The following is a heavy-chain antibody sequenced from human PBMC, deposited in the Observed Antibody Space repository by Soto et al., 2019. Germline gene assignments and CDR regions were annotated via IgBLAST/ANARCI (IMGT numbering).Heavy chain of an antibody. J-gene: IGHJ6*03. D-gene: IGHD3-10*01. CDR2: IYHSGST. Sequence: QVQLQESGPGLVKPSGTLSLTCAVSSGSISSSNWWSWVRQPPGKGLEWIGEIYHSGSTNYNPSLKIRVTISVDKSNLQFSLTLSSATAADTAVYYCARVVGGGDYYGSGSSSYYYMDVWGKGTTVTVSS. V-gene: IGHV4-4*02. CDR3: ARVVGGGDYYGSGSSSYYYMDV. CDR1: SGSISSSNW.